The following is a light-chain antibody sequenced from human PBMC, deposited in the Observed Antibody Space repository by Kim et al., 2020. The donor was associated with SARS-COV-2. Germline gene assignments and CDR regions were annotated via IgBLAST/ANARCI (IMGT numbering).Light chain of an antibody. V-gene: IGKV3D-15*01. Sequence: EIVVTQSPATLSVSPGGRATLFCRASQGVSGHLAWYQLKPGQAPRLLIYGASTRATDIPARFSGGGSGTEYTLTISSLQSEDFAVYYCRQYHKRRPITFGRGTQLEIK. CDR1: QGVSGH. J-gene: IGKJ5*01. CDR3: RQYHKRRPIT. CDR2: GAS.